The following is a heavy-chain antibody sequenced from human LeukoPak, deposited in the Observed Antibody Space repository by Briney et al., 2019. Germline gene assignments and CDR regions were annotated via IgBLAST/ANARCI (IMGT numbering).Heavy chain of an antibody. CDR1: GGSISSGGYY. CDR2: IYYSGST. D-gene: IGHD2-15*01. J-gene: IGHJ4*02. V-gene: IGHV4-31*03. CDR3: ARGGYCSGASYYSSFDY. Sequence: SQTLSLTRTVSGGSISSGGYYWSWIRQHPGKGLEWIGYIYYSGSTYYNPSLKSRVTISVDTSKNQFSLKLSSVTAADTAVYYCARGGYCSGASYYSSFDYWGQGTLVTVSS.